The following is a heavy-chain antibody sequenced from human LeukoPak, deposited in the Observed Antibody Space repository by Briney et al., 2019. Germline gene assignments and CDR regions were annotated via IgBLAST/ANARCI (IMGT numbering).Heavy chain of an antibody. V-gene: IGHV4-39*06. D-gene: IGHD2-2*01. J-gene: IGHJ6*02. Sequence: PSETLSLTCTVSGGSISGSSYYWGWIRQPPGKGLEWIGSIYYSGSTYYNPSLKSRVTISVDTSKNQFPLKLSSVTAADTAVYYCATHDHFVVVPGEDHSHNGLDVWGQGTTVIVSS. CDR3: ATHDHFVVVPGEDHSHNGLDV. CDR1: GGSISGSSYY. CDR2: IYYSGST.